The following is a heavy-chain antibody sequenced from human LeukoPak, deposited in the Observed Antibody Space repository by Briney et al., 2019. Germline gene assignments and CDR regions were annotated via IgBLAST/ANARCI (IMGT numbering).Heavy chain of an antibody. J-gene: IGHJ6*03. CDR1: GFTFSSYA. D-gene: IGHD3-10*01. CDR3: AKDFGGSGSTYYYYYMDV. V-gene: IGHV3-43D*03. CDR2: ISWDGGST. Sequence: GGSLRLSCAASGFTFSSYAMSWVRQAPGKGLEWVSLISWDGGSTYYADSVKGRFTISRDNSKNSLYLQMNSLRAEDTALYYCAKDFGGSGSTYYYYYMDVWGKGTTVTVSS.